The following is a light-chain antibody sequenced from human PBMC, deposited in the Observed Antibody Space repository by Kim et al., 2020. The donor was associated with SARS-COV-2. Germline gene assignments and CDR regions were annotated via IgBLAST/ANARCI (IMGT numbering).Light chain of an antibody. CDR2: KAS. V-gene: IGKV1-5*03. Sequence: DIQMTQSPSTLSASVGDRVTITCRASQTVVGAGSAWYQQKPGKVPKLLIYKASILEGGVPSRFSGSGSGTEFTLTINSLQPDDFATYYCQQYHRDPTFGQGTKLEI. CDR3: QQYHRDPT. J-gene: IGKJ2*01. CDR1: QTVVGAG.